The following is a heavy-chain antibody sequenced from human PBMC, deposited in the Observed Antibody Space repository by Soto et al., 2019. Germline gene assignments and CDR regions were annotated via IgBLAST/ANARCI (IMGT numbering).Heavy chain of an antibody. CDR3: TKDSCLRGFSGYDCTYYFDY. Sequence: GGSLRLSCAASGFTFSNYGMHWVRQGPGKGLEWVAVVSYDGSITYYADSVKGRFAISRDNSKNTLFLQMNTLRAEDTALYFCTKDSCLRGFSGYDCTYYFDYWGQGTLVTVSS. V-gene: IGHV3-30*18. J-gene: IGHJ4*02. CDR2: VSYDGSIT. CDR1: GFTFSNYG. D-gene: IGHD5-12*01.